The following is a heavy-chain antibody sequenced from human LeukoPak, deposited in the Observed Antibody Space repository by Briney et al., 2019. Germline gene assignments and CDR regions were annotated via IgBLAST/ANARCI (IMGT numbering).Heavy chain of an antibody. CDR1: GAFIGRDS. D-gene: IGHD2-2*01. CDR2: ISHSGTT. J-gene: IGHJ4*02. CDR3: ARFEAGIVVVPVRQPRPPPPRYFDY. Sequence: SETLSLTCTVSGAFIGRDSWGWIRQPPGKGLEWIGYISHSGTTDYKASLESRVTISRDTSKNQFSLNLNSVTAADTAVYYCARFEAGIVVVPVRQPRPPPPRYFDYWGQGTLVTVPS. V-gene: IGHV4-59*01.